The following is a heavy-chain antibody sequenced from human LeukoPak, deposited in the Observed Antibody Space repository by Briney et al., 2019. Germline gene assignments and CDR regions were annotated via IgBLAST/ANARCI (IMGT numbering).Heavy chain of an antibody. CDR3: ARGAAGTVPFDY. CDR2: THYSEST. J-gene: IGHJ4*02. CDR1: GDSISSYY. Sequence: SETLSLTCAVSGDSISSYYWSWIRQPPGKGLEWIGYTHYSESTDYNPSLNTRVTISVDTSKNQFSLKLSFVTAADTAVYYCARGAAGTVPFDYWGQGTLVTVSS. D-gene: IGHD6-13*01. V-gene: IGHV4-59*08.